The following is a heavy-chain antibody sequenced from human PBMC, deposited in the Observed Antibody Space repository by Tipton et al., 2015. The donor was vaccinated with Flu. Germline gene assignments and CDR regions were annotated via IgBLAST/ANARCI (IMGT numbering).Heavy chain of an antibody. V-gene: IGHV4-38-2*01. CDR3: VRRDYSNYVSDPKSWFDP. D-gene: IGHD4-11*01. J-gene: IGHJ5*02. CDR2: VHRTGSP. CDR1: GDSIGSGYF. Sequence: TLSLTCSVSGDSIGSGYFWGWIRQPPGKGLEWIGNVHRTGSPYYNPSLRSRVIMTVDGAKNQFSLRLTSVTATDTAVYYCVRRDYSNYVSDPKSWFDPWGQGILVTVSS.